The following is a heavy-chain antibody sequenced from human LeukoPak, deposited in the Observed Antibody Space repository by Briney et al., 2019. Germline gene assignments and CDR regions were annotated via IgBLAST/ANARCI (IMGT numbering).Heavy chain of an antibody. D-gene: IGHD5-18*01. CDR2: ISSSSSYI. V-gene: IGHV3-21*01. J-gene: IGHJ3*02. CDR3: ARDKVSVDTAMVHDAFDI. Sequence: GGSLRLSCAASGFTFNTYTMNWVRQAPGKGLEWVSSISSSSSYIYYADSVKGRFTISRDNAKNSLYLQMNSLRAEDTAVYYCARDKVSVDTAMVHDAFDIWGQGTMVTVSS. CDR1: GFTFNTYT.